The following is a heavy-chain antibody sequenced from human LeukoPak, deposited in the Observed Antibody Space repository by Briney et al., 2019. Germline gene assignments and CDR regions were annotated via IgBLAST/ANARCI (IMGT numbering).Heavy chain of an antibody. J-gene: IGHJ4*02. CDR2: IYISGNT. Sequence: SETLSLTCTVSGGSLSGYYWNWIRQPAGKGLEWIRRIYISGNTWYKPSLQSRVTMSVDTSKNQFSLKMSSLTAADTAVYYCARSNLGSYDQSGYYHYWGQGTRVTVSS. CDR3: ARSNLGSYDQSGYYHY. CDR1: GGSLSGYY. V-gene: IGHV4-4*07. D-gene: IGHD3-22*01.